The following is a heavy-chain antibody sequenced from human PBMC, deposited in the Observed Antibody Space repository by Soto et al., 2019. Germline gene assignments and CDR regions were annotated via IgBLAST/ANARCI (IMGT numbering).Heavy chain of an antibody. V-gene: IGHV3-30-3*01. CDR1: VFSFSWYT. D-gene: IGHD3-3*01. J-gene: IGHJ4*02. CDR2: ISKDGSNK. Sequence: QVQLVESGGGVVQPGRSLRLSCATSVFSFSWYTMHWVRLAPGKGLEWVALISKDGSNKYYADSVKGRFSISRDNSKNTLYLQMDSLRPEDRALYYCAREAGVTLDYWGQGTLVTVSS. CDR3: AREAGVTLDY.